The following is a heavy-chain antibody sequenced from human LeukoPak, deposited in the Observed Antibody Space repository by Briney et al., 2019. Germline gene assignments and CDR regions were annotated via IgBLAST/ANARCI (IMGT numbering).Heavy chain of an antibody. CDR1: GFTFVNYA. D-gene: IGHD5-12*01. CDR2: ISGSGSLT. J-gene: IGHJ4*02. V-gene: IGHV3-23*01. CDR3: ARGPSGYHNT. Sequence: GGSLRLSCAASGFTFVNYAMSWVRQAPGRGLECVSAISGSGSLTYYTDSVKGRFTISRDNSKNTLYLQMNSLRAEDTAVYYCARGPSGYHNTGGQGTLVTVSS.